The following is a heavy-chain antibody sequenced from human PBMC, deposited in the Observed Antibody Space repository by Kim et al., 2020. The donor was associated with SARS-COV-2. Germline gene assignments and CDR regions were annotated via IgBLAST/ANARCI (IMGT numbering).Heavy chain of an antibody. V-gene: IGHV3-30*03. J-gene: IGHJ4*02. Sequence: GGSLRLSCAASGFTFSSYGMHWVRQAPGKGLEWVAVISYDGSNKYYADSVKGRFTISRDNSKNTLYLQMNSLRAEDTAVYYCASDFLGDALWGQGTLVTVSS. CDR3: ASDFLGDAL. CDR2: ISYDGSNK. CDR1: GFTFSSYG. D-gene: IGHD3-16*01.